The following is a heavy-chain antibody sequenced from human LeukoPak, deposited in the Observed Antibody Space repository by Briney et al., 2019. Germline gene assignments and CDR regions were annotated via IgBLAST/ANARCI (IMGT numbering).Heavy chain of an antibody. CDR3: ARCLDGYNYPDY. Sequence: ASVKVFCKASGYTFTGYYMHWVRQAPGQGLEWMGWINPNSGGTNYAQKFQGRVTMTRDTSISTAYMELSRLRSDDTAVYYCARCLDGYNYPDYWGQGTLVTVSS. V-gene: IGHV1-2*02. CDR1: GYTFTGYY. D-gene: IGHD5-24*01. J-gene: IGHJ4*02. CDR2: INPNSGGT.